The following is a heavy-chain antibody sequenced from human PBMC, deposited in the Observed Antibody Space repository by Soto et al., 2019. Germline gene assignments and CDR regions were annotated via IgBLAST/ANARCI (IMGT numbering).Heavy chain of an antibody. J-gene: IGHJ6*02. CDR3: ARELGARIPYYYYYGMDV. V-gene: IGHV1-2*02. CDR1: GYTFTGYY. CDR2: INPNSGGT. Sequence: ASVKVSCKASGYTFTGYYMPWVRQAPGQGLEWMGWINPNSGGTNYAQKFQGRVTMNRDTSISTAYMELSRLRSDDTALYYCARELGARIPYYYYYGMDVWGQGTTVTVSS.